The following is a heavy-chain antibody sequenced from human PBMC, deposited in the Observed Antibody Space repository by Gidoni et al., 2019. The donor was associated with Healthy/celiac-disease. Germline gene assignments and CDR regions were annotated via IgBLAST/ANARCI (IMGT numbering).Heavy chain of an antibody. CDR3: ARGYYDFWSGSTFDY. CDR1: GGSVSSGSYY. Sequence: QVQLQEPAPGLLTPSETLSLTCTVSGGSVSSGSYYWSWIRQPPGKGLEWIGYIYYSGSTNYYPSLKSRVAISVDTSKNQFSLKLSSVTAADTAVYYCARGYYDFWSGSTFDYWGQGTLVTVSS. D-gene: IGHD3-3*01. V-gene: IGHV4-61*01. J-gene: IGHJ4*02. CDR2: IYYSGST.